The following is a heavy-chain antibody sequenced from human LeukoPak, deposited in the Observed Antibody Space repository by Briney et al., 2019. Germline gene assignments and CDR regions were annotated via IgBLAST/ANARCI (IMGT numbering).Heavy chain of an antibody. V-gene: IGHV4-34*01. Sequence: PSETLSLTCAVYGGSFSGYYWSWIRQPPGKGLEWIGEINHSGSTNYNPSLKSRVTISVDTSKNQFSLKLSSVTAADTAVYYCARWGVAAAGTDYRGQGTLVTVSS. CDR1: GGSFSGYY. CDR3: ARWGVAAAGTDY. CDR2: INHSGST. D-gene: IGHD6-13*01. J-gene: IGHJ4*02.